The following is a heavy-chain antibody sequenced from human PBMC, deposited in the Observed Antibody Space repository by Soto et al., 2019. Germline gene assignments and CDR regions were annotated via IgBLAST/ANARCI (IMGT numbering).Heavy chain of an antibody. CDR1: GFSLTTSGVG. Sequence: QITLNESGPTQVKPRQTLTLTCTFSGFSLTTSGVGVGWIRQSPGKAPEWLALIYWDDDKRYSPSLKSRLTITKDHSQNQVVLTMADLDPAETTTYYFTHNVLRSVFCLVTTAGIYFDVWGQGTPVAVSS. J-gene: IGHJ4*02. V-gene: IGHV2-5*02. CDR2: IYWDDDK. D-gene: IGHD3-9*01. CDR3: THNVLRSVFCLVTTAGIYFDV.